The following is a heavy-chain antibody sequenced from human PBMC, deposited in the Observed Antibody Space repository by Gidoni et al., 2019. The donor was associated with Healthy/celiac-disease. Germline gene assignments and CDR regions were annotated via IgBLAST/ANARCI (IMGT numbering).Heavy chain of an antibody. CDR1: GFPFSSYA. CDR2: ISGSGGST. J-gene: IGHJ6*02. D-gene: IGHD2-15*01. CDR3: AKEYCSGGSCSGYYYGMDV. Sequence: EVQLVESGGGLVQPGGSLRLSCAASGFPFSSYAMSWVRQAPGKGLEWVSAISGSGGSTYYADSVKGRFTISRDNSKNTLYLQMNSLRAEDTAVYYCAKEYCSGGSCSGYYYGMDVWGQGTTVTVSS. V-gene: IGHV3-23*04.